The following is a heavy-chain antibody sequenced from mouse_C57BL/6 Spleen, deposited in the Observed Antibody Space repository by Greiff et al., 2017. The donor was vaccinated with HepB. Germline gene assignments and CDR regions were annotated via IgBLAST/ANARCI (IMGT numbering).Heavy chain of an antibody. CDR2: INPYNGGT. CDR1: GYTFTDYY. J-gene: IGHJ2*01. Sequence: EVKLQESGPVLVKPGASVKMSCKASGYTFTDYYMNWVKQSHGKSLEWIGVINPYNGGTSYNQKFKGKATLTVDKSSSTAYMELNSLTSEDSAVYYCARGGYYDYDGGGFDYWGQGTTLTVSS. CDR3: ARGGYYDYDGGGFDY. V-gene: IGHV1-19*01. D-gene: IGHD2-4*01.